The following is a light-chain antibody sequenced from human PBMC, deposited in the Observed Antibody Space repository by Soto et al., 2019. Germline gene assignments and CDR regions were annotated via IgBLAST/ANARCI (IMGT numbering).Light chain of an antibody. V-gene: IGLV1-40*01. Sequence: QAVVTQPPSVSEAPGQRVTISCTGSSSNIGAGYDVHWYQQLPGTAPKLLIYGNTNRPSGVPERFSGSKSGTSASLAITGLQAEDEADYYCQSYDNSLSGSGVFGTGTKLTVL. CDR3: QSYDNSLSGSGV. CDR1: SSNIGAGYD. CDR2: GNT. J-gene: IGLJ1*01.